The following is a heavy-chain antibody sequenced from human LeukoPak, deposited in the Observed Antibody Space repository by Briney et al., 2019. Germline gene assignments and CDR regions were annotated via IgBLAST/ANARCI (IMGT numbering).Heavy chain of an antibody. J-gene: IGHJ4*02. D-gene: IGHD2-2*02. CDR1: GGSISSYY. Sequence: PSETLSLTCTVSGGSISSYYWSWIRQPPGKRLEWIGCIYYSGSTNYNPSLKSRVTISVDTSKNQFSLKLSSVTAADTAMYYCARVESYCSSTSCYTDFDYWGQGTLVTVSS. CDR3: ARVESYCSSTSCYTDFDY. V-gene: IGHV4-59*01. CDR2: IYYSGST.